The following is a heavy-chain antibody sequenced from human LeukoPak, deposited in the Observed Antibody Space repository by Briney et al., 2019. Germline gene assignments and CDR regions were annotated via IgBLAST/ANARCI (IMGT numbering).Heavy chain of an antibody. J-gene: IGHJ1*01. V-gene: IGHV3-23*01. CDR1: GFTFSSYA. D-gene: IGHD1-26*01. CDR3: AKQLESGTLSKYFQH. Sequence: SGGSLRLSCAASGFTFSSYAMSRVRQAPGKGLEWVSAISGSGGSTYYADSVKGRFTISRDNSKNTLYLQMNSLRAEDTAVYYCAKQLESGTLSKYFQHWGQGTLVTVSS. CDR2: ISGSGGST.